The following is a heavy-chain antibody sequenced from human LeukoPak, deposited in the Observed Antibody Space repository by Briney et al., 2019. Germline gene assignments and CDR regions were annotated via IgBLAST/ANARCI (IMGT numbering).Heavy chain of an antibody. V-gene: IGHV3-13*01. J-gene: IGHJ4*02. CDR2: IGTAGDT. CDR1: GFTFSSYD. CDR3: ARGDIPSGSSGVDY. D-gene: IGHD1-26*01. Sequence: SGGSLRLSCAASGFTFSSYDMHWVRQATGKGLEWVSAIGTAGDTYYPGSVKGRFTISRENAKNSLYLQMNSLRAGDTAVYYCARGDIPSGSSGVDYWGQGTLVTVSS.